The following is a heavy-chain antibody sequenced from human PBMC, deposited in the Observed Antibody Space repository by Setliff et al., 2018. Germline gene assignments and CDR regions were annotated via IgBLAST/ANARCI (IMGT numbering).Heavy chain of an antibody. CDR2: IYSSGST. CDR3: ARDQGYCGSASCYAQLWFDP. J-gene: IGHJ5*02. V-gene: IGHV4-4*08. D-gene: IGHD2-2*01. Sequence: LSLTCTVSGGSISSYYWSWIRQPPGKGLEWIGYIYSSGSTNYNPSLKSRVTISVDTSKNQLSLKLSSVTAADTAVYYCARDQGYCGSASCYAQLWFDPWGQGILVTVSS. CDR1: GGSISSYY.